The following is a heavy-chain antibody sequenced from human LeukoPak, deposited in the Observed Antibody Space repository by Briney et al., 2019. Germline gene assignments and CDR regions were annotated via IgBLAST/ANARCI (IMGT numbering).Heavy chain of an antibody. D-gene: IGHD3-9*01. CDR3: ARIDWVFDY. Sequence: KTSETLSLTCTVSGYSISSGYYWGWIRQPPGKGLEWIGGIHHSGSTYYNPSLKSRVTISVDTSKNQFSLKLSSVTAADTAVYYCARIDWVFDYWGQGTLVTVSS. CDR2: IHHSGST. V-gene: IGHV4-38-2*02. CDR1: GYSISSGYY. J-gene: IGHJ4*02.